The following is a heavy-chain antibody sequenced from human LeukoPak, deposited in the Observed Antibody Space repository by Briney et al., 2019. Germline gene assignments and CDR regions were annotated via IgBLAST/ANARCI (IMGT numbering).Heavy chain of an antibody. D-gene: IGHD7-27*01. CDR1: GGSTSSYY. CDR2: IYSSGST. V-gene: IGHV4-4*07. CDR3: ARGYNWGSPTRNFYYLDV. J-gene: IGHJ6*03. Sequence: SETLSLTCTVSGGSTSSYYWSWIRQPAGKGLEWIGRIYSSGSTNYNPSLKSRVTISVDTSKNQFSLKLRSVPAADTAVYYCARGYNWGSPTRNFYYLDVWGKGTTVTVSS.